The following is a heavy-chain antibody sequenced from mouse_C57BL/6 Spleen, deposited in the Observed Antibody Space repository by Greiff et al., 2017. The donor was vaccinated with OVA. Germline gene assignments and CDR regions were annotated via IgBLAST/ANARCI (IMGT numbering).Heavy chain of an antibody. CDR2: IYPGSGST. J-gene: IGHJ2*01. V-gene: IGHV1-55*01. D-gene: IGHD2-2*01. CDR1: GYTFTSYW. Sequence: QVQLQQPGAELVKPGASVKMSCKASGYTFTSYWITWVKPRPGQGLEWIGDIYPGSGSTNYNEKFKSKATLTVDTSSSTAYMQLSSLTSEDSAVYYCARRSYGYDSYYFDYWGQGTTLTVSS. CDR3: ARRSYGYDSYYFDY.